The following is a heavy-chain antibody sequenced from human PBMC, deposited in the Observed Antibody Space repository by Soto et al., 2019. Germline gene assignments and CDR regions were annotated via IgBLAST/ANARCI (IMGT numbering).Heavy chain of an antibody. CDR2: INHSGST. V-gene: IGHV4-34*01. CDR1: GGSFSGYY. CDR3: ARFDYYDSSGAH. D-gene: IGHD3-22*01. J-gene: IGHJ1*01. Sequence: SETLSLTCAVYGGSFSGYYWNWIRQPPGKGLEWIGEINHSGSTNYNPSLKSRVTISVDTSKNQFSLKLSSVTAADTAVYYCARFDYYDSSGAHWGQGTLVTVSS.